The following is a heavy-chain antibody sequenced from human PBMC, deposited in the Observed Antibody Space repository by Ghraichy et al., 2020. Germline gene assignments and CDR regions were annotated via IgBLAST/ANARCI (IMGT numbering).Heavy chain of an antibody. CDR1: GFTFSSYS. J-gene: IGHJ4*02. CDR3: ARVADEWELRLFDY. CDR2: ISSSSSTI. Sequence: LSLTCAASGFTFSSYSMNWVRQAPGKGLEWVSYISSSSSTIYYADSVKGRFTISRDNAKNSLYLQMNSLRDEDTAVYYCARVADEWELRLFDYWGQGTLVTVSS. D-gene: IGHD1-26*01. V-gene: IGHV3-48*02.